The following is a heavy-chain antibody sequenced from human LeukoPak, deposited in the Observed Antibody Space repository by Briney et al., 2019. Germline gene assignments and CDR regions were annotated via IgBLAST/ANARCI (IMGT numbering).Heavy chain of an antibody. D-gene: IGHD6-19*01. V-gene: IGHV1-18*01. J-gene: IGHJ3*02. Sequence: ASVKVSCKASGYTFTSYGISWVRQAPGQGLEWMGWISAYNGNTNYAQKLQGRVTMTTDTSTSTAYMEPRSLRSDDTAVYYCARDRDGYSSGWSAFDIWGQGTMVTVSS. CDR3: ARDRDGYSSGWSAFDI. CDR2: ISAYNGNT. CDR1: GYTFTSYG.